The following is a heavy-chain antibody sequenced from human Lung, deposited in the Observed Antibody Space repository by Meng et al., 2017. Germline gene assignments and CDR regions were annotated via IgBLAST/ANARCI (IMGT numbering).Heavy chain of an antibody. CDR2: ITTKANNYAT. Sequence: GESLKISCAASGFIFSGSDIHWVRQASGKGLEWVGRITTKANNYATAYAASVKGRFSISRDDSKITSYLQMNSLRSEDTALYYCTVYISGHIWGRGTMVTVSS. V-gene: IGHV3-73*01. J-gene: IGHJ3*02. CDR1: GFIFSGSD. D-gene: IGHD6-19*01. CDR3: TVYISGHI.